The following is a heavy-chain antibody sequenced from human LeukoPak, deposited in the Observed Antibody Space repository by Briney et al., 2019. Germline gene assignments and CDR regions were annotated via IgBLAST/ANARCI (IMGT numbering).Heavy chain of an antibody. CDR2: IYYSGST. D-gene: IGHD4-17*01. V-gene: IGHV4-59*01. CDR1: DGSISSYY. J-gene: IGHJ6*03. Sequence: SETLSLTCTVSDGSISSYYWSWIRQPPGKGLEWIGYIYYSGSTNYNPSLKSRVTISVDTSKNQFSLKLSSVTAADTAVYYCARGTRGAVTTYYYYYYMDVWGKGTTVTISS. CDR3: ARGTRGAVTTYYYYYYMDV.